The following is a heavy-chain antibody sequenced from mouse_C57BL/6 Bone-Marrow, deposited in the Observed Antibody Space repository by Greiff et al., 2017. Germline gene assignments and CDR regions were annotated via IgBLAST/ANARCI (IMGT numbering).Heavy chain of an antibody. J-gene: IGHJ2*01. V-gene: IGHV14-4*01. CDR2: IDPENGDT. CDR1: GFNIKDDY. D-gene: IGHD2-1*01. CDR3: TTGGNYGGNYFDY. Sequence: VHVKQSGAELVRPGASVKLSCTASGFNIKDDYMHWVKQRPEQGLEWIGWIDPENGDTEYASKFQGKATITADTSSNTAYLQLSSLTSEDTAVYYCTTGGNYGGNYFDYWGQGTTLTVSS.